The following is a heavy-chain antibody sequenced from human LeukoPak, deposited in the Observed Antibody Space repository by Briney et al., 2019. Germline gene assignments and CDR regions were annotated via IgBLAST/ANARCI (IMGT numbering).Heavy chain of an antibody. CDR2: IIPIFGTA. V-gene: IGHV1-69*13. D-gene: IGHD6-13*01. CDR3: ATSSSWLYYFGY. Sequence: GASVKVSCKASGGTFSSYAISWVRQAPGQGLEWMGGIIPIFGTANYAQKFQGRVTITADESTSTAYMELSSLRSEDTAVYYCATSSSWLYYFGYWGQGTLVTVPS. CDR1: GGTFSSYA. J-gene: IGHJ4*02.